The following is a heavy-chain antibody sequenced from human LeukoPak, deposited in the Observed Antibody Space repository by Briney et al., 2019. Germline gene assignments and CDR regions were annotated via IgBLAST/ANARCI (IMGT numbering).Heavy chain of an antibody. CDR3: ARGLPRGYSYGYVY. D-gene: IGHD5-18*01. J-gene: IGHJ4*02. CDR1: GGSFSGYY. V-gene: IGHV4-34*01. CDR2: INHSGST. Sequence: SETLSLTCAVYGGSFSGYYWSWIRQPPGKGLEWTGEINHSGSTNYNPSLKSRVTISVDTSKNQFSLKLSSVTAADTAVYYCARGLPRGYSYGYVYWGQGTLVTVSP.